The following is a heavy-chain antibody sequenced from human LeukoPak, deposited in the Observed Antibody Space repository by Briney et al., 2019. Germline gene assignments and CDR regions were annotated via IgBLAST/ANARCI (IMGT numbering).Heavy chain of an antibody. Sequence: GRSLRLSCAASGFTFSSYVMHWVRQAPGKGLEWVAVISYDGSNKYYADSVKGRFTISRDNSKNTLYLQMNSLRAEDTAVYYCAREVVPAARYPYGMDVWGKGTTVTVSS. CDR2: ISYDGSNK. V-gene: IGHV3-30*04. CDR1: GFTFSSYV. CDR3: AREVVPAARYPYGMDV. J-gene: IGHJ6*04. D-gene: IGHD2-2*01.